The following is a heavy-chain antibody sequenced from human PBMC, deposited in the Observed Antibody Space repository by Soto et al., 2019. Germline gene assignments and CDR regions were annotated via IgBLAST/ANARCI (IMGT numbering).Heavy chain of an antibody. CDR2: MSGYNVAT. V-gene: IGHV1-18*04. CDR3: ATSPLASRPPWCGP. Sequence: QVQVVQSGPEVRNPGASVRVSCRTSGYRFSGYGSSWARLAPGQGLEWMGWMSGYNVATQYPQTVQGQVTMTADTATHTGYKELRRLGVDDTAVYFCATSPLASRPPWCGPWGAGTMVGVST. J-gene: IGHJ5*02. CDR1: GYRFSGYG. D-gene: IGHD6-6*01.